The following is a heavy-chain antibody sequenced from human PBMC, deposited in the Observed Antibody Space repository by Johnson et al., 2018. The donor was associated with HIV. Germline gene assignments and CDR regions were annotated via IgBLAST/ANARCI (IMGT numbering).Heavy chain of an antibody. CDR1: GFTFDDYA. D-gene: IGHD4-11*01. CDR3: AKDTYSHRLTVTESGFDI. CDR2: ISWNSGSI. Sequence: EVQLVESGGGLVQPGGSLRLSCAASGFTFDDYAMHWVRQAPGKGLEWVSGISWNSGSIAYADSVKGRFTISRDNAKNSLYVQMNSLRAEDTAVYYCAKDTYSHRLTVTESGFDIWGQGTMVTVSS. V-gene: IGHV3-9*01. J-gene: IGHJ3*02.